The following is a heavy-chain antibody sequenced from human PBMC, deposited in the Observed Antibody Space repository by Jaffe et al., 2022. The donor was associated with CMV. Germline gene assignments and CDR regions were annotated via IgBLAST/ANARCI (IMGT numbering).Heavy chain of an antibody. D-gene: IGHD6-6*01. CDR1: GGSISSFY. CDR3: ARRLYSSSSRWFDP. Sequence: QVQLQESGPGLVKPSETLSLTCTVSGGSISSFYWSWIRQPPGKGLEWIGYISSSGSTNYNPSLKSRVTILVDTSKNHVSLKLSSVTAADTAVYYCARRLYSSSSRWFDPWGQGTLVTVSS. V-gene: IGHV4-59*01. J-gene: IGHJ5*02. CDR2: ISSSGST.